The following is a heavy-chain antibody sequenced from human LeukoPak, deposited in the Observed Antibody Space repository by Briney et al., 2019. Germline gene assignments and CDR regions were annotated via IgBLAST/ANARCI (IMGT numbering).Heavy chain of an antibody. J-gene: IGHJ5*02. Sequence: KPSQTLSLTCTVSGGSISSGGYYWSWIRQHPGKGLEWIGYIYYSGNTYYNPSLKSRITISVDTSKNQFSLKLSSVTAADTAVFYCARYEYGDYGSAWFDPWGQGTLATVSS. CDR1: GGSISSGGYY. D-gene: IGHD4-17*01. V-gene: IGHV4-31*03. CDR2: IYYSGNT. CDR3: ARYEYGDYGSAWFDP.